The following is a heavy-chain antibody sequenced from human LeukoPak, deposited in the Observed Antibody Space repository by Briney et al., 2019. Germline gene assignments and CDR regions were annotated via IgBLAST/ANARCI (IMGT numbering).Heavy chain of an antibody. D-gene: IGHD3-10*01. V-gene: IGHV3-30-3*01. CDR3: ARKHYYGSGTRGGNDY. Sequence: GGSLRLSCAASGFTFSSYAMHWVRQAPGKGLERVAVISYDGSNKYYADSVKGRFTISRDNSKNTLYLQMNSLRAEDTAVYCCARKHYYGSGTRGGNDYWGQGTLVTVSS. J-gene: IGHJ4*02. CDR2: ISYDGSNK. CDR1: GFTFSSYA.